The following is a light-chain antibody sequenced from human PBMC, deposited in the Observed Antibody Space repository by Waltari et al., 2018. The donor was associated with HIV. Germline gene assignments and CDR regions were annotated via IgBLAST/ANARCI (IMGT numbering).Light chain of an antibody. CDR3: AAWDDSLSGQV. CDR2: RNN. Sequence: QSVLTQPPSASGTPGQRVTISCSGSSSNIGSNYVYWYQELPGTAPKLLIYRNNPRPSGVPDRFSGSKSGTSASLAISWLRSEDEADYYCAAWDDSLSGQVFGGGTKLTVL. V-gene: IGLV1-47*01. J-gene: IGLJ3*02. CDR1: SSNIGSNY.